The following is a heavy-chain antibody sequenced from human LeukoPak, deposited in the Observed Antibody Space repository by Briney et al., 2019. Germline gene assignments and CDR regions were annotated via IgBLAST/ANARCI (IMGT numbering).Heavy chain of an antibody. CDR1: GASLSSSSYY. V-gene: IGHV4-39*07. CDR3: ARKRNYGSGSLFWFDP. D-gene: IGHD3-10*01. J-gene: IGHJ5*02. Sequence: SETLSLTCTVSGASLSSSSYYWSWIRQPPGKGLEWIGEINHSGGTNYNPSLKSRVTISVDTSKNQFSLKLSSVTAADTAVYYCARKRNYGSGSLFWFDPWGQGTLVTVSS. CDR2: INHSGGT.